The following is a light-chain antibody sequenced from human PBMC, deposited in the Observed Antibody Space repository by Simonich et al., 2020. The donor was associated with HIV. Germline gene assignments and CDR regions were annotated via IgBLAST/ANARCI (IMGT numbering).Light chain of an antibody. V-gene: IGLV2-14*02. CDR3: SSYTSSSTVV. CDR2: DVS. CDR1: SSNVGSYNL. Sequence: QSALTQPASVSGSPGQSITISCTGTSSNVGSYNLVSWYQQHPGKAPKLMIDDVSKPPSGVSNRFSGSKSGNTASLTISGLQAEDEADYYCSSYTSSSTVVFGGGTKLTVL. J-gene: IGLJ2*01.